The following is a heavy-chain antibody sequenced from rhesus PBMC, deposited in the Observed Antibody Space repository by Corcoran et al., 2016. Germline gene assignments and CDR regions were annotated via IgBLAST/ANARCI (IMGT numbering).Heavy chain of an antibody. D-gene: IGHD2-8*01. Sequence: QVQLQESGPGLVKPSETLSLTCAVSGASISSYWWSWIRQPPGKGLEWLGEINSNSGSTYYNPSLKSRVTISKDAAKNQFSLKLSYVTAADTAVYYCARDRGYCSGGVCYGYFDYWGQGVLVTVSS. CDR3: ARDRGYCSGGVCYGYFDY. V-gene: IGHV4-80*01. CDR2: INSNSGST. J-gene: IGHJ4*01. CDR1: GASISSYW.